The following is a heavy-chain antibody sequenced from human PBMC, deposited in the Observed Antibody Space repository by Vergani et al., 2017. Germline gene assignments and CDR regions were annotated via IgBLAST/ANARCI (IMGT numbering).Heavy chain of an antibody. CDR2: IYYSVST. D-gene: IGHD3-3*01. V-gene: IGHV4-39*01. J-gene: IGHJ5*02. CDR1: GASIISSNYY. CDR3: ARHSTVEWLVKLGWIDP. Sequence: QLQLQESGPGLVKPSATLSLTCSVSGASIISSNYYWGWIRQPPGKGLEWIARIYYSVSTYYNPSLKSRVTISVDTSKNQFSLKLSSLNAADTAVYFCARHSTVEWLVKLGWIDPWGQGILVTVSS.